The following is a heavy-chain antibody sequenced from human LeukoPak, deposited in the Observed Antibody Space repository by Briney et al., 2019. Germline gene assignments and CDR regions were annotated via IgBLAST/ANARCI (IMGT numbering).Heavy chain of an antibody. V-gene: IGHV3-20*04. D-gene: IGHD3/OR15-3a*01. CDR1: GFTFDVYG. Sequence: GGSLRLSCAASGFTFDVYGMSWVRQAPGKGLEWVSSIDRNGGRKGYADSVKGRFTISRDTAKNSLYLQMSSLRAEDTALYYCARGWTGDPAPYFFDYWGQGTLVTVSS. CDR3: ARGWTGDPAPYFFDY. CDR2: IDRNGGRK. J-gene: IGHJ4*02.